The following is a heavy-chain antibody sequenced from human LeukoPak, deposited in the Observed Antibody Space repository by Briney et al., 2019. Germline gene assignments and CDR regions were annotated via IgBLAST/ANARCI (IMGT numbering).Heavy chain of an antibody. J-gene: IGHJ3*02. CDR2: IYYSGST. V-gene: IGHV4-39*02. Sequence: SETLSLTCTVSGGSISSYYWGWIRQPPGKGLEWIGSIYYSGSTYYNPSLKSRVSISVDTSKKHFSLRLSSVTAADTAVYYCARLGGYSYGYSGAFDIWGQGTMVTVSS. CDR1: GGSISSYY. D-gene: IGHD5-18*01. CDR3: ARLGGYSYGYSGAFDI.